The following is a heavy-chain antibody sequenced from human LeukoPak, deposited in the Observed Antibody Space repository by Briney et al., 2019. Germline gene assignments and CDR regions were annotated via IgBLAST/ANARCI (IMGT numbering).Heavy chain of an antibody. CDR1: GYTFTGYY. Sequence: ASVKVSCKASGYTFTGYYMHWVRQMPGKGLEWMGIIYPGDSDTRYSPSFQGQVTISADKSISTAYLQWSSLKASDTAMYYCARRTIVGATSFDYWGQGTLVTVSS. D-gene: IGHD1-26*01. CDR2: IYPGDSDT. V-gene: IGHV5-51*01. J-gene: IGHJ4*02. CDR3: ARRTIVGATSFDY.